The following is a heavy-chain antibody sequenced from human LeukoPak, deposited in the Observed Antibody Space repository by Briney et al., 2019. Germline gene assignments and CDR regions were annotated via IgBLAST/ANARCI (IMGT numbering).Heavy chain of an antibody. CDR3: ARDSGYNAFDI. Sequence: SGGSLRLSCAASGFTFSDYQMSWIRQAPGKGPDWLGNINPDGSRINYVDSVKGRFTFSRDNAKNSLFLQMNSLRAEDTAVFYCARDSGYNAFDIWGQGTMVTVSS. D-gene: IGHD5-12*01. V-gene: IGHV3-7*01. CDR2: INPDGSRI. CDR1: GFTFSDYQ. J-gene: IGHJ3*02.